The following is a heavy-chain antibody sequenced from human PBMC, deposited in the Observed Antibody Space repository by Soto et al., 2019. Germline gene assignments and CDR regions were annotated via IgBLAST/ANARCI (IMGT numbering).Heavy chain of an antibody. CDR3: ARAPSGSTFPDAFDI. CDR1: GYTFTGYY. J-gene: IGHJ3*02. CDR2: INPNSGGT. V-gene: IGHV1-2*04. D-gene: IGHD1-26*01. Sequence: QVQLVQSGAEVKKPGASVKVSCKASGYTFTGYYMHWVRQAPGQGLEWMGWINPNSGGTNYAQKFQGWVTMTRDTSISTAYMELSRLRSDDTAVYYCARAPSGSTFPDAFDIWGQGTMVTVSS.